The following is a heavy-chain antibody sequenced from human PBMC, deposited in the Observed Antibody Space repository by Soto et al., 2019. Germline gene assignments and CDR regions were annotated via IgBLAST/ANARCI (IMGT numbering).Heavy chain of an antibody. V-gene: IGHV4-34*01. CDR2: INHSGST. CDR1: GGSFSGYY. J-gene: IGHJ5*02. Sequence: SETLSLTCAVYGGSFSGYYWSWIRQPPGKGLEWIGEINHSGSTNYNPSLKSRVTISVDTSKNQFSLKLSSVTAADTAVYYCARRNLRGYSYGQYNWFDPWGQGTLVTVSS. D-gene: IGHD5-18*01. CDR3: ARRNLRGYSYGQYNWFDP.